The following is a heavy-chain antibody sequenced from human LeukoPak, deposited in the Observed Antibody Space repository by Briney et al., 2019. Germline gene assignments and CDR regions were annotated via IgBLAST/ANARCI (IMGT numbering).Heavy chain of an antibody. Sequence: GGSLRLSCAASGFTFDDYGMNWVRQAPGKGLEWVSWISTSGSTLNYADSVKGRFTVSRDNARNSLYLQMNSLRAEDTAVYYCARDGPGYSFDYWGQGTLVTVSS. CDR2: ISTSGSTL. D-gene: IGHD5-18*01. CDR3: ARDGPGYSFDY. CDR1: GFTFDDYG. J-gene: IGHJ4*02. V-gene: IGHV3-48*03.